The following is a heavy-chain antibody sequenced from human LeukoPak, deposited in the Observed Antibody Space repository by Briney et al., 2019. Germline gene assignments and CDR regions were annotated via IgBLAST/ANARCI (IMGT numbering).Heavy chain of an antibody. CDR1: GFTFSSYT. CDR2: ISGSGTNT. J-gene: IGHJ6*03. D-gene: IGHD3-10*01. V-gene: IGHV3-23*01. Sequence: GGSLRLSCAASGFTFSSYTMNWVRHAPGRGLEWVSGISGSGTNTYYADSVKGRFTISRDNAKNSLYLQMNSLRAEDTAVYYCARSALADYYGSGSYFLYYYYMDVWGKGTTVTISS. CDR3: ARSALADYYGSGSYFLYYYYMDV.